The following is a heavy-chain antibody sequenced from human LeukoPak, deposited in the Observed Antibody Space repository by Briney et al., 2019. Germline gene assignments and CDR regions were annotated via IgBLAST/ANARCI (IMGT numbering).Heavy chain of an antibody. J-gene: IGHJ6*03. CDR2: IYTRGTT. D-gene: IGHD5-18*01. Sequence: SETLSLTCTVSGGSIRSGSYYWSWIRQPAGKGLEWFGHIYTRGTTHYNPSVKSRVTVSLDTSKNQISLKLSSVTAAGTAIYYCARVYTVMGATTVDHYHYYMDVWGKGTTVTVSS. CDR3: ARVYTVMGATTVDHYHYYMDV. CDR1: GGSIRSGSYY. V-gene: IGHV4-61*09.